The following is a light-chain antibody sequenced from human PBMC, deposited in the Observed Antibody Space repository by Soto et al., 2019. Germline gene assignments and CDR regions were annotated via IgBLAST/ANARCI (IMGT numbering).Light chain of an antibody. CDR3: QQYGSSTFT. CDR2: GAS. J-gene: IGKJ3*01. V-gene: IGKV3-20*01. CDR1: QSVSSSY. Sequence: EIVLTQSPGTLSLSPGERATLSCRASQSVSSSYLAWYQQKPGQAPRLLIYGASSRATGIPDRFSGSGSGTAFTLTISRLEPEDFAVYYCQQYGSSTFTFGPGTKVAIK.